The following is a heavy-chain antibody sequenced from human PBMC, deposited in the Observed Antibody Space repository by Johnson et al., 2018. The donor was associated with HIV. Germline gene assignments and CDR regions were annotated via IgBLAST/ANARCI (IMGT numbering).Heavy chain of an antibody. CDR1: GFTFSNYW. Sequence: VQLVESGGDLVQTGGSLRLSCAASGFTFSNYWMTWVRQAPGKGLEWVANINQDGSEKNYVDSVKGRFTISRDNAKNSLYLQMNSLRAEDTALYYCARGRGITIFGVVIADAFDIWGQGTMVTVSA. V-gene: IGHV3-7*05. CDR3: ARGRGITIFGVVIADAFDI. D-gene: IGHD3-3*01. CDR2: INQDGSEK. J-gene: IGHJ3*02.